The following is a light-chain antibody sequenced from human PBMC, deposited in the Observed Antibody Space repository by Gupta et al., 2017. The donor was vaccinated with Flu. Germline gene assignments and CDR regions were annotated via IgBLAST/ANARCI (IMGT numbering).Light chain of an antibody. Sequence: QSVLTQPPSVSAAPRQRVTISCTGSSSNIGAGYDVHWYQKLPGTAPKLLVYGDSNRPSGVPDRFAGSKSGTSASLAITGLQAEDEANYYCHSYDSNLSGWVFGGGTKLTVL. CDR3: HSYDSNLSGWV. J-gene: IGLJ3*02. CDR2: GDS. CDR1: SSNIGAGYD. V-gene: IGLV1-40*01.